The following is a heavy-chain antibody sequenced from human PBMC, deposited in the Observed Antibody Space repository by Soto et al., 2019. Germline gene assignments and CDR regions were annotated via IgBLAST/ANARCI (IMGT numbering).Heavy chain of an antibody. CDR2: IYYSGST. Sequence: PSETLSLNCTVSGGSISSGGYYWSWIRQHPGKGLEWIGYIYYSGSTYYNPSLKSRVTISVDTSKNQFSLKLSSVTAADTAVYYCARDGSSSWQLPRDAFDIWGQGTMVTVSS. CDR3: ARDGSSSWQLPRDAFDI. D-gene: IGHD6-13*01. V-gene: IGHV4-31*03. CDR1: GGSISSGGYY. J-gene: IGHJ3*02.